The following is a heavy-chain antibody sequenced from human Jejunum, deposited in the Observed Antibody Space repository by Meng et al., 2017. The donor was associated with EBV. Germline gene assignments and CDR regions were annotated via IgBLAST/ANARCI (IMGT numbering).Heavy chain of an antibody. CDR2: INTNTGKP. V-gene: IGHV7-4-1*02. J-gene: IGHJ5*02. CDR3: ARGANWFDV. Sequence: QVHLVQSGSELKKPXXSAKVSCKAPGYIFTSDALNWVRQTPGHGLEWMGWINTNTGKPMYAQGFTGRFVFSLDNSINTAYLQINSLQTDDTGVYYCARGANWFDVWGQGTRVTVSS. CDR1: GYIFTSDA.